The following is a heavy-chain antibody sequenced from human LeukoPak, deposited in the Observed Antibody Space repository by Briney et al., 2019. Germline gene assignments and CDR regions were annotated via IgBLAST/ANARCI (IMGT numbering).Heavy chain of an antibody. J-gene: IGHJ4*02. D-gene: IGHD5-18*01. Sequence: GGSLRLSCAASGFTFSSYSMNWVRQAPGKGLEWVSSISSSSSYIYYADSVKGRFTISRDNAKNSLYLQMNSLRAEDTAVYYCARSTAMVTGVCVYWGQGTLVTVSS. CDR1: GFTFSSYS. CDR3: ARSTAMVTGVCVY. CDR2: ISSSSSYI. V-gene: IGHV3-21*01.